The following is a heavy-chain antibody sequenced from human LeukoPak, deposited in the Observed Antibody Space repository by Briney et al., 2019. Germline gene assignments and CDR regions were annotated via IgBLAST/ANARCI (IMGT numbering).Heavy chain of an antibody. CDR1: GFTFSSYG. V-gene: IGHV3-33*01. J-gene: IGHJ3*02. CDR3: AGAYCGGDCYSWAFDI. CDR2: IWYDGSNK. D-gene: IGHD2-21*01. Sequence: SGGSLRLSCAASGFTFSSYGMHWVRQAPGKGLEWVAVIWYDGSNKYYADSVKGRFTISRDNSKNTLYLQMNSLRAEDTAVYYCAGAYCGGDCYSWAFDIWGQGTMVTVSS.